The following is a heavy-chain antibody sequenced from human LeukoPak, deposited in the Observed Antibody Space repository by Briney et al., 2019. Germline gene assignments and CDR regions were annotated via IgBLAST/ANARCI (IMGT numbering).Heavy chain of an antibody. CDR2: ISWNSGSI. D-gene: IGHD3-22*01. CDR3: AKASYYYDSSGPDY. V-gene: IGHV3-9*01. J-gene: IGHJ4*02. Sequence: GGSLRLSCAASGFTFDDYAMHWVRQAPGKGLERVSGISWNSGSIGYADSVKGRFTISRDNAKDSLYLQMNSLRAEDTALYYCAKASYYYDSSGPDYWGQGTLVTVSS. CDR1: GFTFDDYA.